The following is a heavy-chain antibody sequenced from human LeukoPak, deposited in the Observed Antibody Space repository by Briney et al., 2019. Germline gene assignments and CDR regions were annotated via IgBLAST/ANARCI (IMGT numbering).Heavy chain of an antibody. D-gene: IGHD6-13*01. CDR2: IRYDGSNK. CDR1: GFTFSSYG. Sequence: GGSLRLSCAGSGFTFSSYGMHWVRQAPGKGLGWVAFIRYDGSNKYYADSVKGRFTISRDNSKNTLYLQMNSLRAEDTAVYYCASSPKGAGTFDYWGQGTLVTVSS. CDR3: ASSPKGAGTFDY. J-gene: IGHJ4*02. V-gene: IGHV3-30*02.